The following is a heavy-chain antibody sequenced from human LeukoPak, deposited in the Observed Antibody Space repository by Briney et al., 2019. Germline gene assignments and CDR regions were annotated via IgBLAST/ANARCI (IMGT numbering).Heavy chain of an antibody. J-gene: IGHJ6*03. CDR2: IYPSGST. CDR3: ARLKFYDSTGYTPGYYMDV. V-gene: IGHV4-4*07. D-gene: IGHD3-22*01. CDR1: GGSIISYY. Sequence: PSETLSLTCTVSGGSIISYYWSWVRQSAGKGLEWIGRIYPSGSTEYNTSLKSRVTVSVDMSKKQFSLKLTSVTAADTAVYYCARLKFYDSTGYTPGYYMDVWGKGTTVTVSS.